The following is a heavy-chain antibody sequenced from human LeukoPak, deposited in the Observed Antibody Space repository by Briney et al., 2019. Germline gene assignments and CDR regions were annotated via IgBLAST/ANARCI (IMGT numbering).Heavy chain of an antibody. CDR1: GGSISSYY. J-gene: IGHJ2*01. CDR2: IYYSGST. Sequence: SETLSLTCTVSGGSISSYYWSWIRQPPGKGLEWIGYIYYSGSTNYNPSLKSRVTISVDTSKNQFSLKLSSVTAADTAVYYCARAGAVRGVAHWYFDLWGRGTLVTVSS. D-gene: IGHD3-10*01. CDR3: ARAGAVRGVAHWYFDL. V-gene: IGHV4-59*01.